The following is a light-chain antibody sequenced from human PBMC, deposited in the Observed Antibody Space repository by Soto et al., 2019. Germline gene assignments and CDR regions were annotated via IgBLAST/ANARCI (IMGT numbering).Light chain of an antibody. CDR1: SSDVGSYSL. V-gene: IGLV2-23*01. CDR3: YTYAGGSTYL. J-gene: IGLJ1*01. Sequence: QSVLTQPASVSGSPGQSITISCTGTSSDVGSYSLLSWYQHHPGKAPKLIIYEDIKGPSGVSNRFSVSKSGNTASLRISGLQAEDEADYYCYTYAGGSTYLFGTGTKVTVL. CDR2: EDI.